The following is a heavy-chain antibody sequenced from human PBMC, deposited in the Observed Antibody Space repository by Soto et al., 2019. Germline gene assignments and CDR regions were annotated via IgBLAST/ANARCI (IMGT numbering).Heavy chain of an antibody. V-gene: IGHV3-11*03. CDR2: ISSSSSYT. CDR1: GFTFSDYY. Sequence: GGSLRLSYAASGFTFSDYYMSWIRQAPGKGLEWVSYISSSSSYTNYADSVKGRFTISRDNAKNSLYLQMNSLRAEDTAVYYCARSITDYYDSSGYYDDYWGQGTLVTVSS. CDR3: ARSITDYYDSSGYYDDY. D-gene: IGHD3-22*01. J-gene: IGHJ4*02.